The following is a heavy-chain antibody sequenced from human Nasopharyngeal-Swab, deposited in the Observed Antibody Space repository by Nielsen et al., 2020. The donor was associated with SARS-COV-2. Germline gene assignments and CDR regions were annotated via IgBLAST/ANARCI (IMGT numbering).Heavy chain of an antibody. CDR1: GYSFTSYW. V-gene: IGHV5-10-1*01. Sequence: GESLKISCKGSGYSFTSYWISWVRQMPGKGLEWMARIYPSDSYTNYSPSFQGHVTISDDKSITTAYLQWSSLKASDTAMYYCARHTWGFYYYYMDVWGQGTTVTVSS. D-gene: IGHD1-26*01. J-gene: IGHJ6*03. CDR3: ARHTWGFYYYYMDV. CDR2: IYPSDSYT.